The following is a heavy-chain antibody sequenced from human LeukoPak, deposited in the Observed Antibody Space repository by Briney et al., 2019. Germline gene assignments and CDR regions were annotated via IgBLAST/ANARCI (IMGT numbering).Heavy chain of an antibody. D-gene: IGHD1-26*01. V-gene: IGHV3-73*01. J-gene: IGHJ4*02. CDR1: GFTFSDSG. CDR3: ATFPSGCYSAY. CDR2: IRSKADSYAT. Sequence: GGSLRLSCAASGFTFSDSGMHWVRQASGKGLEWVGHIRSKADSYATVYAASVEGRFTITRDDSENTAYLQMNSLKTEDTAVYYCATFPSGCYSAYWGQGTLVTVSS.